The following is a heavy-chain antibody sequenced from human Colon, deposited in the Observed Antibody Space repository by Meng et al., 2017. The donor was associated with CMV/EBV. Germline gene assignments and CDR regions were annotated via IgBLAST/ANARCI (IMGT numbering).Heavy chain of an antibody. D-gene: IGHD6-6*01. CDR3: ARGNSGSPLPYYYYFGMDV. V-gene: IGHV4-34*01. CDR1: GGSFSGYY. CDR2: INHSGST. Sequence: SETLSLTCAVYGGSFSGYYWSWIRQPPGKGLEWIGEINHSGSTNYNPSLKSRVTISVDTSKNQFSLKLNSVTAADTAVYYCARGNSGSPLPYYYYFGMDVWGQGTTVTVSS. J-gene: IGHJ6*02.